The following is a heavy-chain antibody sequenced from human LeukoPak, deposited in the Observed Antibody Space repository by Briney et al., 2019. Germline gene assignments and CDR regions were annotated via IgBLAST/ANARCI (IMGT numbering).Heavy chain of an antibody. CDR1: GFTFSSYG. Sequence: GGSLRLSCAASGFTFSSYGMHWVRQAPGKGLEWVAVISYDGSNKYYADSVKGRFTISRDNSKNTLYLQMNSLRAEDTAVYYCALNYYYDSSGYYARMDYWGQGTLVTVSS. D-gene: IGHD3-22*01. J-gene: IGHJ4*02. CDR3: ALNYYYDSSGYYARMDY. V-gene: IGHV3-30*03. CDR2: ISYDGSNK.